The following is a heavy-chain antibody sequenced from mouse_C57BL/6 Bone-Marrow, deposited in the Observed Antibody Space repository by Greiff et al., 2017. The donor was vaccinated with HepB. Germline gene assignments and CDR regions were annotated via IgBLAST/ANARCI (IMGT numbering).Heavy chain of an antibody. CDR3: ARDADGYYGFAY. V-gene: IGHV7-1*01. CDR1: GFTFSDFY. Sequence: EVMLVESGGGLVQSGRSLRLSCATSGFTFSDFYMEWVRQAPGKGLEWIAASRNKANDYTTEYSASVKGRFIVSRDTSQSILYLQMNDLRAEDTAIYYCARDADGYYGFAYWGQGTLVTVSA. J-gene: IGHJ3*01. D-gene: IGHD2-3*01. CDR2: SRNKANDYTT.